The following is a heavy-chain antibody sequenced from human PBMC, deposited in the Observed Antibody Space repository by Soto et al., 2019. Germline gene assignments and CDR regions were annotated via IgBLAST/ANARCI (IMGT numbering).Heavy chain of an antibody. CDR2: IKSKSDGGTA. CDR3: TTGLVGSSYNP. CDR1: GFIFSNAW. Sequence: EVQLVESGGGLVEPGGSLRLSCAASGFIFSNAWMNWVRQAPGKGLEWVGRIKSKSDGGTADYAAHVKGRFTMSRDDSRDTVYLQMSSLKTEDTAVYYCTTGLVGSSYNPWGQGTLVTVSS. D-gene: IGHD2-15*01. J-gene: IGHJ5*02. V-gene: IGHV3-15*07.